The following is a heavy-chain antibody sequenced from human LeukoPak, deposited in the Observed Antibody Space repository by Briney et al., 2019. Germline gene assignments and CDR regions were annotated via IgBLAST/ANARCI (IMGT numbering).Heavy chain of an antibody. D-gene: IGHD3-10*01. V-gene: IGHV3-30*18. J-gene: IGHJ5*02. Sequence: GGSLRLSCAASGFTFSSYGMHWVRQAPGKGLEWVAVISYDGSNKYYADSVKGRFTISRDNSKNTLYLQMNSLRAEDTAVYYCAKDPLNFRGGSLSGWFDPWGQGTLVTVSS. CDR3: AKDPLNFRGGSLSGWFDP. CDR1: GFTFSSYG. CDR2: ISYDGSNK.